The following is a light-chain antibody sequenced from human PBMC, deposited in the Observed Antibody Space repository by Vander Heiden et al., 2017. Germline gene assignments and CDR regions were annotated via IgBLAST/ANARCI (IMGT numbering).Light chain of an antibody. V-gene: IGLV6-57*02. CDR2: EDK. CDR1: SGSIASNY. CDR3: QTYDSNNWV. Sequence: NFKLTHPHPVSESPGTTVTISCTASSGSIASNYVQWYQQRPGSAPTTVIYEDKYRPSGVPDRFSGSIDSSSNSASLTISGLKTEDEGDYFCQTYDSNNWVFGGGTKLNVL. J-gene: IGLJ3*02.